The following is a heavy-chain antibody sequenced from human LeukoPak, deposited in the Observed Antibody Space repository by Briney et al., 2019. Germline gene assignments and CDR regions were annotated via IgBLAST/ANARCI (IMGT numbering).Heavy chain of an antibody. J-gene: IGHJ4*02. CDR3: ARDFSFYEDY. V-gene: IGHV3-23*01. CDR1: GFTFSSFV. CDR2: IGGSGTST. D-gene: IGHD3-3*01. Sequence: GGSLRLSCAASGFTFSSFVMSWVRQAPGKGLEWVSVIGGSGTSTYYADSVKGRFTISRDNSKNTLHLQMNSLTAEDTAVYYCARDFSFYEDYWGQGTLVTVSS.